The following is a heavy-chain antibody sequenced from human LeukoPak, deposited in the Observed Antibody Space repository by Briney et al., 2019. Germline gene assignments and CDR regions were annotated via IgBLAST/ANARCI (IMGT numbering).Heavy chain of an antibody. D-gene: IGHD3-10*01. CDR3: ARDSYGSGDFDY. CDR2: ISSSSSYI. CDR1: GFTFSSYS. V-gene: IGHV3-21*01. Sequence: GGSLRLSCAASGFTFSSYSMNWVRQAPGKGLEWVSSISSSSSYIYYADSVKGRFTISRDNAKNSLYLQMNSLRAEDTAVYYCARDSYGSGDFDYWGQGTLVTVSS. J-gene: IGHJ4*02.